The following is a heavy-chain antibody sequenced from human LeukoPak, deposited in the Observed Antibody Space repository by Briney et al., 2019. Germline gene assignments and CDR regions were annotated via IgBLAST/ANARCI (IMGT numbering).Heavy chain of an antibody. CDR1: GFTFSSYW. Sequence: GGSLRLSCAASGFTFSSYWMSWVRQAPGMGPEWVAHIKQDASQEYHVDSVKGRFTISRDNAKNSLYLQMNSLRAEDTAVYYCARGVVYPAWSGPHWSDYWGQGALVTVSS. D-gene: IGHD3-3*01. V-gene: IGHV3-7*01. CDR3: ARGVVYPAWSGPHWSDY. J-gene: IGHJ4*02. CDR2: IKQDASQE.